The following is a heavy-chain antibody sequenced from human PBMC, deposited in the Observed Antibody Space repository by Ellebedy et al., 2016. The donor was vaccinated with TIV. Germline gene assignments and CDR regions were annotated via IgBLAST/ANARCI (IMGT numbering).Heavy chain of an antibody. CDR2: IGA. Sequence: PGGSLRLSCAASGFTFSPHAMAWVRQAPGKGLEWVSGIGAEKYADSVKGRFTISRDNSKRTVDLQMRSVRAEDTAVYFCAKDRTSGDGYWVFDNWGQGTLVSVSS. CDR3: AKDRTSGDGYWVFDN. V-gene: IGHV3-23*01. D-gene: IGHD5-18*01. CDR1: GFTFSPHA. J-gene: IGHJ4*02.